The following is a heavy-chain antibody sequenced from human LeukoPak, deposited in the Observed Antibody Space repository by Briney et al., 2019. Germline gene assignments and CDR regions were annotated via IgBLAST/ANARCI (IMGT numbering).Heavy chain of an antibody. Sequence: SETLSLTCAVSGGSISSGGYSWSWIRQPPGTGLEWIGYIYHSGTTYYNPSLKSRVTIPLDRSKNQFSLRLSSVTAADTSVYYCARYSMATYIDYWGQGTLVTVSS. V-gene: IGHV4-30-2*01. CDR3: ARYSMATYIDY. J-gene: IGHJ4*02. D-gene: IGHD5-12*01. CDR1: GGSISSGGYS. CDR2: IYHSGTT.